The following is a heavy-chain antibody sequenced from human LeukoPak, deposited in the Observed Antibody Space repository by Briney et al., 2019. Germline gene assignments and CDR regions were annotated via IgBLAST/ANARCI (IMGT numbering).Heavy chain of an antibody. V-gene: IGHV3-53*01. CDR1: GFTFSSYS. Sequence: PGGSLRLSCTASGFTFSSYSMHWVRQAPGKGLEWVSVIYSGGSTYYADSVKGRFTISRDNSKNTLYLQMNSLRAEDTAVYYCARGGDINGSPFDYWGQGTLVTVSS. J-gene: IGHJ4*02. CDR3: ARGGDINGSPFDY. D-gene: IGHD3-22*01. CDR2: IYSGGST.